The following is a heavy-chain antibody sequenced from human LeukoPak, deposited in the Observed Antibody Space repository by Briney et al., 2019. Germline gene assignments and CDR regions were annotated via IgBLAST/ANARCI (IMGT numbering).Heavy chain of an antibody. CDR2: IYTSGST. D-gene: IGHD4-17*01. CDR1: GDSISNFY. J-gene: IGHJ4*02. CDR3: ARVGHGDDFDY. V-gene: IGHV4-4*07. Sequence: SETLSLTCTVSGDSISNFYWSWIRQPAGKGLEWIGRIYTSGSTNYNPSLKSRVTMSVDTSKNQLSLKLRSVTAADTAVYYCARVGHGDDFDYWGQGTLVTVSS.